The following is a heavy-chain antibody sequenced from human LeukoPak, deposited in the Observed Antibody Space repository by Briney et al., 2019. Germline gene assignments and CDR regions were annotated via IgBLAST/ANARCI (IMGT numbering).Heavy chain of an antibody. V-gene: IGHV4-4*02. CDR2: MYHSGNT. D-gene: IGHD5-18*01. CDR3: ARDRTYGYSYGYYFDY. J-gene: IGHJ4*02. Sequence: RTSETLSLTCAVSGGSISSNNWWSWVRQAPGKGLEWIGEMYHSGNTNYNPSLNNRVTISVDKSKNQLSLRLTSVTAADTAVYYCARDRTYGYSYGYYFDYWGQGTLVTVSS. CDR1: GGSISSNNW.